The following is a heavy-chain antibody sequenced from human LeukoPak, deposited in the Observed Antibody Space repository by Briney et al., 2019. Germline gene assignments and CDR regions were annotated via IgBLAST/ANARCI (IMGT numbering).Heavy chain of an antibody. V-gene: IGHV4-31*03. Sequence: SETLSLTCTVSGGSISSDDYYWGWIRQHPGKGLEWIGYIYYSGSTYYNPSLKSRVTISVDTSKNQFSLKLSSVTAADTAVYYCAGLTSSRRAFDIWGQGTMVTVSS. CDR3: AGLTSSRRAFDI. D-gene: IGHD4/OR15-4a*01. CDR2: IYYSGST. J-gene: IGHJ3*02. CDR1: GGSISSDDYY.